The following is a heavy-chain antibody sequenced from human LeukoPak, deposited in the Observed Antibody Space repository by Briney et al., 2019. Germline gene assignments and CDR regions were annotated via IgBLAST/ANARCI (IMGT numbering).Heavy chain of an antibody. D-gene: IGHD3-3*01. Sequence: PSETLSLTCAVYGGSFSGYYWSWIRQPPGKGLEWIGEINHSGSTNYNPSLKSRVTISVDTSKNQFSLKLSSVTAADTAVYYCASTSYYDLWSGYDYWGQGTLVTVSS. CDR2: INHSGST. J-gene: IGHJ4*02. CDR3: ASTSYYDLWSGYDY. V-gene: IGHV4-34*01. CDR1: GGSFSGYY.